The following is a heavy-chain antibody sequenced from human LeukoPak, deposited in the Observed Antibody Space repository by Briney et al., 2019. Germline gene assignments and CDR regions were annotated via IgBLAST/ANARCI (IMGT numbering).Heavy chain of an antibody. CDR2: IIPILGIA. J-gene: IGHJ4*02. V-gene: IGHV1-69*04. D-gene: IGHD3-22*01. CDR1: GGTFSSYA. CDR3: ARDYYDSSGFDY. Sequence: SVKDSCKASGGTFSSYAISWVRQAPGQGLEWMGRIIPILGIANYAQKFQGRVTITADKSTSTAYMELSSLRSEDTAVYYCARDYYDSSGFDYWGQGTLVTVSS.